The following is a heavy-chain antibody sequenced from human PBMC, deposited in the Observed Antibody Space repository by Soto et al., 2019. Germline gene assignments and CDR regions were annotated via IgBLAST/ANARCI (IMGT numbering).Heavy chain of an antibody. CDR1: GFTFSSYN. J-gene: IGHJ4*02. CDR3: ARERSGWVDY. V-gene: IGHV3-21*01. Sequence: EVALVDSGGGLVKPGGSLRLSCEASGFTFSSYNMNWVRQAPGKGLEWVSFISSGSSYIKYADSVKGRFTISRDNAKNSLFLQMNSLRAEDTAVYYCARERSGWVDYWGQGTLVTVSS. CDR2: ISSGSSYI. D-gene: IGHD6-19*01.